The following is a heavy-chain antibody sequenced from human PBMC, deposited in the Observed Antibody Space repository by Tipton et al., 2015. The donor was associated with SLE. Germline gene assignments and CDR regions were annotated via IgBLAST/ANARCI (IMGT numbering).Heavy chain of an antibody. CDR3: ATEGDSSGNYYYYGIHD. D-gene: IGHD6-25*01. V-gene: IGHV4-59*12. J-gene: IGHJ6*02. CDR2: IHYTGSS. CDR1: GGSINGYF. Sequence: LRLSCTVSGGSINGYFWSWIRQPPGKELEWIGYIHYTGSSHYRASFESRVTISADTSKNQISLMLSSVTAADTAVYYCATEGDSSGNYYYYGIHDWGQGATVTVSS.